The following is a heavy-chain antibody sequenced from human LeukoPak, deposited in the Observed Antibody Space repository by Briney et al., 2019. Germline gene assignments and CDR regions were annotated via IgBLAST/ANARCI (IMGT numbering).Heavy chain of an antibody. CDR3: ARDLATVAASGGY. CDR1: GFTFSASY. J-gene: IGHJ4*02. Sequence: PGGSLRLSCVASGFTFSASYMTWVRQPPGKGLEWLSYISGNSGDINYADSVKGRFTVSRDNAKNSLYLQMNSLRAEDTAVYYCARDLATVAASGGYWGQGTLVTVSS. D-gene: IGHD6-19*01. CDR2: ISGNSGDI. V-gene: IGHV3-11*06.